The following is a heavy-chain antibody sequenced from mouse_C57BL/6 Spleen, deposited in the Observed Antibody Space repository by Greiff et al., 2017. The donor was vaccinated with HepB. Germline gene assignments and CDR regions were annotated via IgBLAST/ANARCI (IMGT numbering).Heavy chain of an antibody. Sequence: VQRVESGEGLVKPGGSLKLSCAASGFTFSSYAMSWVRQTPEKRLEWVAYISSGGDYIYYADTVKGRFTISRDNARNTLYLQMSSLKSEDTAMYYCTRDWDGYYSFAYWGQGTLVTVSA. J-gene: IGHJ3*01. V-gene: IGHV5-9-1*02. CDR1: GFTFSSYA. D-gene: IGHD2-3*01. CDR3: TRDWDGYYSFAY. CDR2: ISSGGDYI.